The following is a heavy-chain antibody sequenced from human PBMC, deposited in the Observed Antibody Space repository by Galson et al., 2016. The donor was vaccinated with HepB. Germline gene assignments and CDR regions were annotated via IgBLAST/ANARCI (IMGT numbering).Heavy chain of an antibody. CDR1: GDSVSSNSAA. D-gene: IGHD6-19*01. J-gene: IGHJ4*02. CDR2: TYYRSKWYN. CDR3: ARARSRGWSDAFDY. Sequence: CAISGDSVSSNSAAWNWFRQSTSRGLEWLGRTYYRSKWYNDYRLSLKTRININADTSRNEVSLQLKSVTLEDKAVYYCARARSRGWSDAFDYWGQGTLVTV. V-gene: IGHV6-1*01.